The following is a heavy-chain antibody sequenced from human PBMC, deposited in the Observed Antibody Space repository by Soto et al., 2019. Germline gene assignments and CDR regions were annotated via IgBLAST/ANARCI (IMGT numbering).Heavy chain of an antibody. CDR1: GFTFGNYA. J-gene: IGHJ4*02. D-gene: IGHD2-15*01. V-gene: IGHV3-23*01. Sequence: XGSLRLSCRASGFTFGNYAMAGVRQAPGKGLEWVSGISASGGRTYYADSAKGRFTISRDNSNNTLYLQMSSLRAEDTAVYYCAKDLEVLSARFESWGQGALVTVSS. CDR2: ISASGGRT. CDR3: AKDLEVLSARFES.